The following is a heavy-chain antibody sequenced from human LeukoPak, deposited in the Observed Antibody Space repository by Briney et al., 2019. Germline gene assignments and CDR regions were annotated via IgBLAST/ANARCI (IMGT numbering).Heavy chain of an antibody. CDR3: ARQNAAYDSSGYSNDY. Sequence: ASVKVSCKASGYTFTSYGISWVRQAPGQGLEWMGWISAYNGNTNYAQELQGRVTMTTDTSTSTAYMELRSLRSDDTAVYYCARQNAAYDSSGYSNDYWGQGTLVTVSS. CDR1: GYTFTSYG. J-gene: IGHJ4*02. D-gene: IGHD3-22*01. V-gene: IGHV1-18*01. CDR2: ISAYNGNT.